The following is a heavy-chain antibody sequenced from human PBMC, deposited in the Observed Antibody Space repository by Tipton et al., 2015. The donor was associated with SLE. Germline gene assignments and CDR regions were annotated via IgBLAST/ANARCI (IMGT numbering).Heavy chain of an antibody. CDR3: AKSSDLTMALLGAFDI. Sequence: SLRLSCAASGFTFSSYAMHWVRQAPGKGLEWVSGISWNSGSIGYADSVKGRFTISRDNAKNSLYLQMNSLRAEDTALYYCAKSSDLTMALLGAFDIWGQGTMVTVSS. CDR2: ISWNSGSI. CDR1: GFTFSSYA. V-gene: IGHV3-9*01. J-gene: IGHJ3*02. D-gene: IGHD3-10*01.